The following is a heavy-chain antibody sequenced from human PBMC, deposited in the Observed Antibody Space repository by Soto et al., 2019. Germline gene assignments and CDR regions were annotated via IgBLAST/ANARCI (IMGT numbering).Heavy chain of an antibody. Sequence: AASVKVSCKASGYTFTGYYMHWVRQAPGQGLEWMGWINPNSGGTNYAQKFQGWVTMTRDTSISTAYMELSRLRSDDTAVYYCARDLYYYDSSGYYGNSAFDIWGQGTMVTV. CDR3: ARDLYYYDSSGYYGNSAFDI. V-gene: IGHV1-2*04. J-gene: IGHJ3*02. CDR1: GYTFTGYY. D-gene: IGHD3-22*01. CDR2: INPNSGGT.